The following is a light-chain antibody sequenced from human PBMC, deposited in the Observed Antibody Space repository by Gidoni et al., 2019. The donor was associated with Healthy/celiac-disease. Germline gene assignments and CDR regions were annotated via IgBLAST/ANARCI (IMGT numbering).Light chain of an antibody. CDR2: EVS. Sequence: QSALTQPASVPGSPGQSLTISCTGTSSHVGSYNLVSWYQQYPCKAPKLMIYEVSKRPSGVSNRFSGSKSGNTASLTISGLQAEDEADYYCCSYAGSSTLVFGGGTKLTVL. CDR3: CSYAGSSTLV. V-gene: IGLV2-23*02. J-gene: IGLJ2*01. CDR1: SSHVGSYNL.